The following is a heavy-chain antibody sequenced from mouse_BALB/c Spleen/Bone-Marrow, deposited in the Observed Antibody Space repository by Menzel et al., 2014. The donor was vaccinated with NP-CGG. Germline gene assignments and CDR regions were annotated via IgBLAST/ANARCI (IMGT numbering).Heavy chain of an antibody. CDR2: IDPANGNT. CDR3: ARYYYGSSLFDY. CDR1: GFNIKDTY. J-gene: IGHJ2*01. D-gene: IGHD1-1*01. V-gene: IGHV14-3*02. Sequence: VQLQQSGAELVKPGASVKLSCTASGFNIKDTYMHWVKQRPEQGLEWIGRIDPANGNTKYDPKFQGKATITADTSSXTAYLQLSSLTSEDTAVYYCARYYYGSSLFDYWGQGTTLTVSS.